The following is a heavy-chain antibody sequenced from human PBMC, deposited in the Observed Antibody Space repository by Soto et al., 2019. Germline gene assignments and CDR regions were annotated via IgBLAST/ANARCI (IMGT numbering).Heavy chain of an antibody. Sequence: ASVKVSCKASGYTFTSYYMHWVRQAPGQGLEWMGIINPSGGSTSYAQKFQGRVTMTRDTSTSTVYMELSSLRSEDTAVYYCARVLALVQGLLEMATIIHTIENLPGYWGQGTLVTVSS. D-gene: IGHD5-12*01. CDR1: GYTFTSYY. V-gene: IGHV1-46*01. J-gene: IGHJ4*02. CDR3: ARVLALVQGLLEMATIIHTIENLPGY. CDR2: INPSGGST.